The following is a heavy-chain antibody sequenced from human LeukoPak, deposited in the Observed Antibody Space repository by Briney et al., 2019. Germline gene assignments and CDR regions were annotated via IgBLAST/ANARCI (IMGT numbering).Heavy chain of an antibody. CDR2: NYSEDSDI. J-gene: IGHJ4*02. V-gene: IGHV5-51*01. Sequence: GESLKISCNGSGYSFNNYWIGWVRQVPGEGLEWSGINYSEDSDIIHSLSFQGHLTISADKSISSAFLQWSSLKASDTAMYYCARRVAVTGSYGYWGQGTLVTVSS. CDR1: GYSFNNYW. D-gene: IGHD4-11*01. CDR3: ARRVAVTGSYGY.